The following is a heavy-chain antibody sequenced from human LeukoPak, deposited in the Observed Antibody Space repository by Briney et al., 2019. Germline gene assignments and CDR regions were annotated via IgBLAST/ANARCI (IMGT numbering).Heavy chain of an antibody. J-gene: IGHJ6*03. V-gene: IGHV3-7*01. CDR1: GFTFSSYW. CDR3: ASQTYYDFWSGYYYYYMDV. Sequence: PGGSLRLSCAASGFTFSSYWMSWVRQAPGKGLEWVANIKQDGSEKYYVDSVKGRFTISRDNAKNSLYLQMNSLRVEDTAVYYCASQTYYDFWSGYYYYYMDVWGKGTTVTVSS. D-gene: IGHD3-3*01. CDR2: IKQDGSEK.